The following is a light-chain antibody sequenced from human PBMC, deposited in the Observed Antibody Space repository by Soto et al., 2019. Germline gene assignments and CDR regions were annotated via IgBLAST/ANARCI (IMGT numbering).Light chain of an antibody. CDR1: SSNIGNNF. CDR2: DDN. Sequence: QSVLTQPPSVSAAPGQKVTISCSGTSSNIGNNFVSWYQQLPGTAPKLLIYDDNVLPSGVPDRFSGSKSGTSATLGITGLQTGDEADYYCGAWGGGLSAVAFGGGTKLTVL. CDR3: GAWGGGLSAVA. J-gene: IGLJ2*01. V-gene: IGLV1-51*01.